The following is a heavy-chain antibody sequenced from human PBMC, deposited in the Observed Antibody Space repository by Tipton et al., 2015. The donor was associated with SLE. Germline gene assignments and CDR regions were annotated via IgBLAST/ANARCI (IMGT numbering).Heavy chain of an antibody. CDR2: ISGSGGNT. V-gene: IGHV3-23*01. CDR3: ARGSSGWTRYFDY. D-gene: IGHD6-25*01. J-gene: IGHJ4*02. CDR1: GFTFSSYA. Sequence: SLRLSCAASGFTFSSYAMSWVRQGPGKGLEWVSAISGSGGNTYYGDSVKGRFTISRDNAKNSLYLQLNSLRAEDTAVYYCARGSSGWTRYFDYWGQGTLVSVSS.